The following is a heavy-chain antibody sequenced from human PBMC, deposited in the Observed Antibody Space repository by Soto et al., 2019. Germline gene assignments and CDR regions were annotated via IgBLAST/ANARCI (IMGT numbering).Heavy chain of an antibody. Sequence: SETLSLTCTVSGGSISSSSYYWGWIRQPPGKGLEWIGSIYYSGSTYYNPSLKSRVTISVDTSKNQFSLKLSSVTAADTAVYYCERLNRSHYYGSGSPVLIEYWGQGTLVTSPQ. CDR2: IYYSGST. CDR3: ERLNRSHYYGSGSPVLIEY. V-gene: IGHV4-39*01. D-gene: IGHD3-10*01. CDR1: GGSISSSSYY. J-gene: IGHJ4*02.